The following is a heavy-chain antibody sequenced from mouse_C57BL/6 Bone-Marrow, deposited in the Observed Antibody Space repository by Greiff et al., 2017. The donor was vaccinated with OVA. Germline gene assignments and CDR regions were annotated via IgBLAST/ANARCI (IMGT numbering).Heavy chain of an antibody. CDR1: GYTFTSYW. V-gene: IGHV1-55*01. Sequence: QVQLKQPGAELVKPGASVKMSCKASGYTFTSYWITWVKQRPGQGLEWIGDIYPGSGSTNYNEKFKSKATLTVDTSSSTAYMQLSSLTSEDSAVYYCARPFFYDPTSYWYFDVWGTGTTVTVSS. CDR3: ARPFFYDPTSYWYFDV. J-gene: IGHJ1*03. D-gene: IGHD2-3*01. CDR2: IYPGSGST.